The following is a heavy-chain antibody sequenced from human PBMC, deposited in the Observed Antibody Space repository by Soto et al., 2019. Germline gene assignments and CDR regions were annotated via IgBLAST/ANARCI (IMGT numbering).Heavy chain of an antibody. Sequence: SETLSLTCTVSGDSINGYYWTWIRQPAGKGLEWIGRIYTSGTTSYSPSLKSRVTMSLDTSKNHFSLRLTSVTAADTAVYYCARRFPPGYTSSWYNWFDPCGQGTLVTVSS. D-gene: IGHD6-13*01. V-gene: IGHV4-4*07. CDR3: ARRFPPGYTSSWYNWFDP. CDR1: GDSINGYY. CDR2: IYTSGTT. J-gene: IGHJ5*02.